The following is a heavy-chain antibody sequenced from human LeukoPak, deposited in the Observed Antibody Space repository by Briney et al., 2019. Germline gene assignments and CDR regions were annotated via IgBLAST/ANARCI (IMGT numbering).Heavy chain of an antibody. J-gene: IGHJ4*02. CDR1: GGSISSSSYY. CDR3: ARGVDGGSYVDY. CDR2: ICYSGST. D-gene: IGHD1-26*01. V-gene: IGHV4-39*07. Sequence: SETLSLTCTVSGGSISSSSYYWGWIRQPPGKGLEWIGSICYSGSTYYNPSLKSRVTISVDTSKNQFSLKLSSVTAADTAVYYCARGVDGGSYVDYWGQGTLVTVSS.